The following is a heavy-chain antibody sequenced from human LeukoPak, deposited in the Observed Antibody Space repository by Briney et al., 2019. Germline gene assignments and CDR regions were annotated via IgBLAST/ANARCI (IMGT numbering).Heavy chain of an antibody. CDR1: GGSIGSSSYY. CDR2: IYYSGST. V-gene: IGHV4-39*01. Sequence: SETLSLTCPVSGGSIGSSSYYWGGIRQPPGKGLEWIGSIYYSGSTFYNPSLKSRVTISVDTSKNQFSLKLGSVTTADPAVYYCARTEISGWLDYWGQGTLVTVSS. J-gene: IGHJ4*02. D-gene: IGHD6-19*01. CDR3: ARTEISGWLDY.